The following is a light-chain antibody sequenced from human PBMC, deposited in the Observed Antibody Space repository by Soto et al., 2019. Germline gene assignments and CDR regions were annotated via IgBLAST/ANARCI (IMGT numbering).Light chain of an antibody. CDR2: EVS. Sequence: QSVLTQPASVSGSPGPSITLSCTGTSSDVGGYDYVSWYQQYPGKAPKLMIYEVSNRPSGVSNRFSGSKSGNTASLTISGLQAEDEADYYCSSFGGTIRVFGGGTKVTVL. CDR1: SSDVGGYDY. V-gene: IGLV2-14*01. J-gene: IGLJ2*01. CDR3: SSFGGTIRV.